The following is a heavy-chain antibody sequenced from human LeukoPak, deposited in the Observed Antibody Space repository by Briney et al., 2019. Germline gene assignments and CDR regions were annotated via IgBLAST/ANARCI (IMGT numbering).Heavy chain of an antibody. Sequence: RGSLRLSCAASGFSFSSYSMNWVRQAPGKGLEWVSSISFSGNDIYYADSVKGRFTISRDNAKNSLYLQMNSLRVEDTAVYYCARDLGGIAADGTAYWGQGTLVIVSS. CDR1: GFSFSSYS. V-gene: IGHV3-21*01. CDR3: ARDLGGIAADGTAY. J-gene: IGHJ4*02. CDR2: ISFSGNDI. D-gene: IGHD6-13*01.